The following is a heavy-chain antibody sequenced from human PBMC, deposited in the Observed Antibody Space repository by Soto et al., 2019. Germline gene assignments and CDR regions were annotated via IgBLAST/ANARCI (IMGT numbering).Heavy chain of an antibody. CDR1: GFTFSSYP. V-gene: IGHV3-30-3*01. Sequence: QVQLVESGGGVVQPGRSLRLSCAASGFTFSSYPMDWVRQAPGKGLEWVAGISYDGTNEHYADSVKGRFTISRDNSKNTLYLQMNRLRAEDTAVYYCARPCLYSSNPHYYHYGMDVWGQGNTVTVSS. D-gene: IGHD6-13*01. J-gene: IGHJ6*02. CDR3: ARPCLYSSNPHYYHYGMDV. CDR2: ISYDGTNE.